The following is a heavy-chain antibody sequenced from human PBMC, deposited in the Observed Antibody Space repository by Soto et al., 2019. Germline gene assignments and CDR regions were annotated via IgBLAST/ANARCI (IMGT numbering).Heavy chain of an antibody. V-gene: IGHV3-23*01. CDR2: ISGSGGST. J-gene: IGHJ4*02. CDR3: AKDPGMIVVLKYYFDY. Sequence: GGSLRLSCAASGFTFSSYAMSWVRQAPGKGLEWVSAISGSGGSTYYADSVKGRFTISRDNSKNTLYLQMNSLRAEDTAVYYCAKDPGMIVVLKYYFDYWGQGTLVTVSS. CDR1: GFTFSSYA. D-gene: IGHD3-22*01.